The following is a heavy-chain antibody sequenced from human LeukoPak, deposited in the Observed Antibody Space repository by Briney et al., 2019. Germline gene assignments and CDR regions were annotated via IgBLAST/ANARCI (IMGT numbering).Heavy chain of an antibody. Sequence: PGGSLRLSCTASGFIFSHYGMHWVRQAPGKGLEWVAVIQNDASTRNYVDSVKGRFTISRDNSENTVFLQMDSLRVEDTAVYYCARELSQIVWGGLDYGGQGTLVSVSP. CDR2: IQNDASTR. J-gene: IGHJ4*02. CDR1: GFIFSHYG. V-gene: IGHV3-33*05. CDR3: ARELSQIVWGGLDY. D-gene: IGHD2-21*01.